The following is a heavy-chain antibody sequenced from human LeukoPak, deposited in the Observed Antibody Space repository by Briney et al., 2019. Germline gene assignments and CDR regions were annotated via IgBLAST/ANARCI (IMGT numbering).Heavy chain of an antibody. Sequence: GGSLRLSCAASGFTFSSYWMSWVRQAPGKGLEWVANINQDGSEKYYVDSVEGRFNISRDNARNSLYLQMNSLRAEDTAVYYCARHLNYYLDYWGQGTLVTVSS. CDR2: INQDGSEK. J-gene: IGHJ4*02. CDR3: ARHLNYYLDY. CDR1: GFTFSSYW. D-gene: IGHD3-10*01. V-gene: IGHV3-7*01.